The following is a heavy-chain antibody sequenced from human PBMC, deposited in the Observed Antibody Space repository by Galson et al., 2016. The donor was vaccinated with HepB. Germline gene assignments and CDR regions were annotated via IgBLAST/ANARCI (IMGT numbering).Heavy chain of an antibody. V-gene: IGHV4-30-2*01. D-gene: IGHD6-13*01. CDR3: ARRYSSPDLLDP. CDR1: GGSISSSGYS. J-gene: IGHJ5*02. CDR2: IYRGGST. Sequence: TLSLTCAVSGGSISSSGYSWSWIRQPPGKGLEWVGYIYRGGSTYYNPSLKGRVTISVDTSKNQFSLKVNSVTPADTAVYYCARRYSSPDLLDPWGQGTLVTVSS.